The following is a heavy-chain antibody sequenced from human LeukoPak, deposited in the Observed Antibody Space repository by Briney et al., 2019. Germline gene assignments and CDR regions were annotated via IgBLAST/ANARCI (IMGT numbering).Heavy chain of an antibody. D-gene: IGHD4-17*01. J-gene: IGHJ4*02. CDR3: ARRHMTTPLVDY. CDR1: GASISSSTYY. Sequence: SETLSLTCTVSGASISSSTYYWGWIRQPPGKGLEWIGSIFYSGTTYYNPSLKGRLSISVDTSKNQFSLELTFVTAADTAIYYCARRHMTTPLVDYWGQGILVTVPS. CDR2: IFYSGTT. V-gene: IGHV4-39*01.